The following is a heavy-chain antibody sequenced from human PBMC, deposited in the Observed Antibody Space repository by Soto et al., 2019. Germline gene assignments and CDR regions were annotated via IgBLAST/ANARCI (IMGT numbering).Heavy chain of an antibody. J-gene: IGHJ4*02. V-gene: IGHV3-23*01. Sequence: PGGSLSLSCAASGFTFSSYAMSWVCHAPGTGLEWVSAISGSGGSTYYADSVQGRLTISRDNSKNTLYPQMNSLRAEDTAVYYCAKDPEQWLSNVYFDYWGQGTLVTVSS. CDR1: GFTFSSYA. CDR2: ISGSGGST. D-gene: IGHD6-19*01. CDR3: AKDPEQWLSNVYFDY.